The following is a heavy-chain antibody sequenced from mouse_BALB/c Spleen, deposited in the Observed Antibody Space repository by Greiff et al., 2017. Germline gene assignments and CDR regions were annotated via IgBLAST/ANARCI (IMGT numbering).Heavy chain of an antibody. J-gene: IGHJ2*01. D-gene: IGHD1-1*01. CDR1: GFTFSSYA. CDR3: ARRGYYYGSSLFDY. V-gene: IGHV5-6-5*01. CDR2: ISSGGST. Sequence: EVKLQESGGGLVKPGGSLKLSCAASGFTFSSYAMSWVRQTPEKRLEWVASISSGGSTYYPDSVKGRFTISRDNARNILYLQMSSLRSEDTAMYYCARRGYYYGSSLFDYWGQGTTLTVSS.